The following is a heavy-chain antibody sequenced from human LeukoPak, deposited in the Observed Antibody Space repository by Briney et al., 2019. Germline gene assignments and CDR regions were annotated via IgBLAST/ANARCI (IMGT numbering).Heavy chain of an antibody. D-gene: IGHD2-2*01. J-gene: IGHJ4*02. V-gene: IGHV3-23*01. CDR2: ISGSGGST. CDR3: AKDSVPAAMHTYSFAY. CDR1: GFTFSSYA. Sequence: PGGSLRLSCAASGFTFSSYAMSWVRQAPGKGLEWVSAISGSGGSTYYADSVKGRFTISRDNSKNTLYLQMNSLRAEDTAVYYCAKDSVPAAMHTYSFAYWGEGTLVTV.